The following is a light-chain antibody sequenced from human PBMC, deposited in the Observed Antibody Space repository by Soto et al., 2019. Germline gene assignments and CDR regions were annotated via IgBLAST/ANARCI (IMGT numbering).Light chain of an antibody. CDR1: SSDVGSDNL. Sequence: QSALTQPASVSASPGQSITISCTGSSSDVGSDNLVSWYQQHPGKAPKLLIYEGSKRPSGVSNRFSGSRSGNTASLTISGLQAEDEANYYCCSYAGSSTFVVFGGGTKLTVL. CDR3: CSYAGSSTFVV. J-gene: IGLJ2*01. V-gene: IGLV2-23*01. CDR2: EGS.